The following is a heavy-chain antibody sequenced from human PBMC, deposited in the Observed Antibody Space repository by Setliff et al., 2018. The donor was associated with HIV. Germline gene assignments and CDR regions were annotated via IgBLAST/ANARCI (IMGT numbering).Heavy chain of an antibody. J-gene: IGHJ2*01. V-gene: IGHV4-61*09. CDR1: GGSISSGSYY. Sequence: PSETLSLTCTVSGGSISSGSYYWSWIRQPAGKGLEWIGHIYTTGSTNYNPSLKSRVTISADTSNNQFSLRLTSMTAADTAVYYCARTQYYFDSSGYYWYFDLWGRGTLVTVSS. D-gene: IGHD3-22*01. CDR2: IYTTGST. CDR3: ARTQYYFDSSGYYWYFDL.